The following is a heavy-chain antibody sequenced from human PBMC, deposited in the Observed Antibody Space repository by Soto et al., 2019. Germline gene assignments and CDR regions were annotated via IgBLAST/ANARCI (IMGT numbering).Heavy chain of an antibody. J-gene: IGHJ6*02. D-gene: IGHD3-22*01. Sequence: SETLSLTCTVSGGSISSGDYYWSWIRQPPGKGLEWIGYIYYSGSTYYNPSLKSRVTISVDTSKNQFSLKLSSVTAADTAVYYCARDSPYYYDSSGSWDYGMDVWXQGTTVTVSS. CDR2: IYYSGST. CDR1: GGSISSGDYY. CDR3: ARDSPYYYDSSGSWDYGMDV. V-gene: IGHV4-30-4*01.